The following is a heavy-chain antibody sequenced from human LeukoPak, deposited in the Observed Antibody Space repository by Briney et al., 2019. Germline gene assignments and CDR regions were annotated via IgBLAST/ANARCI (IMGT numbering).Heavy chain of an antibody. CDR2: IYHSGST. J-gene: IGHJ2*01. CDR3: ARGSGYFDL. CDR1: GGSMSNYF. V-gene: IGHV4-59*12. Sequence: SETLSLTCTVSGGSMSNYFWSWIRQPPGKGLEWIGEIYHSGSTNYNPSLKSRVTMSVDKSKNQFSLKLSSVTAADTAVYYCARGSGYFDLWGRGTLVTVSS.